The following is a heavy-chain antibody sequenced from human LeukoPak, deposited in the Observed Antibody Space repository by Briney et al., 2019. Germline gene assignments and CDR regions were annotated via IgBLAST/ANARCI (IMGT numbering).Heavy chain of an antibody. CDR2: IIPIFGTA. CDR1: GGTFSSYA. J-gene: IGHJ3*02. Sequence: ASVKVSRKASGGTFSSYAISWVRQAPGQGLEWMGGIIPIFGTANYAQKFQGRVTITADESTSTAYMELSSLRSEDTAVYYCARDPSIVGANAFDIWGQGTMVTVSS. D-gene: IGHD1-26*01. CDR3: ARDPSIVGANAFDI. V-gene: IGHV1-69*13.